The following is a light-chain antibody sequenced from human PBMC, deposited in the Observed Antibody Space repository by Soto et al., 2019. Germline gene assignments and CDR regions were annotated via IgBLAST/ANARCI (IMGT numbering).Light chain of an antibody. J-gene: IGLJ2*01. Sequence: QSVLTQPPAVSEAPRQRVTISCSGSSSNIGNNAVNWFQQLPGKAPKLLIYYDDLVPSGVSDRFSGSKSGTSASLALRGLQSEDEADYYCATWDDSLNGPVFGGGTKLTVL. CDR1: SSNIGNNA. V-gene: IGLV1-36*01. CDR2: YDD. CDR3: ATWDDSLNGPV.